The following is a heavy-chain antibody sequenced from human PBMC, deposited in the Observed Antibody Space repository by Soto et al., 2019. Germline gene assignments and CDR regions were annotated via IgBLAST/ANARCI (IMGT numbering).Heavy chain of an antibody. CDR3: ARGLGDYATNWFDP. Sequence: ASVKVSCKASGYTFSSYDINWVRQATGQGLEWMGWVNPNSGNTGYAQKFQGRVTMTRNISMSTAYMELSSLRSEDTAVYYCARGLGDYATNWFDPWGQGTLVTSPQ. CDR1: GYTFSSYD. J-gene: IGHJ5*02. CDR2: VNPNSGNT. D-gene: IGHD4-17*01. V-gene: IGHV1-8*01.